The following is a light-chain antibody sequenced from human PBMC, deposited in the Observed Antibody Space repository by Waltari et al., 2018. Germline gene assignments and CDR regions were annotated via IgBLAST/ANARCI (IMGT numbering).Light chain of an antibody. CDR2: GAS. CDR1: QSVSSN. Sequence: EIVMTHSPAPLSVSPGERATLSCRASQSVSSNLAWYQQKPGQPPRLLIYGASTRATGIPARFSGSGSGTEFTLTISSLQSEDFAFYYCQQYNNWPFTFGPGTKVDIK. CDR3: QQYNNWPFT. V-gene: IGKV3-15*01. J-gene: IGKJ3*01.